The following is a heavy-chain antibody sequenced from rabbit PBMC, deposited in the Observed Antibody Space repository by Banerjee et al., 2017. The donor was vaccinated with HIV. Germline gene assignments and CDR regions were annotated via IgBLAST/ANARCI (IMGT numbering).Heavy chain of an antibody. D-gene: IGHD4-1*01. V-gene: IGHV1S45*01. CDR2: IYAGSSGST. CDR3: ARDLAGVIGWNFNL. Sequence: ERREGSGGGLFKPGGSLTPTCTASGFSFRNNYVMGWVRQAPGKGLEWIACIYAGSSGSTDYASWAKGRFTISKTSSTTVTLQMTSLTAADTATYFCARDLAGVIGWNFNLWGQGTLVTVS. CDR1: GFSFRNNYV. J-gene: IGHJ4*01.